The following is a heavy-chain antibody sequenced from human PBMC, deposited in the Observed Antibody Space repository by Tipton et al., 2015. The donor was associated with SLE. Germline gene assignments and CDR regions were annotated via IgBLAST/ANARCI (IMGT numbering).Heavy chain of an antibody. D-gene: IGHD4-17*01. Sequence: GSLRLSCAASGFTVSSNYMSWVRQAPGKGLEWVSVIYSGGSTYYADSVKGRFTISRDNSKNQFSLKLSSVTVADTAVYYCAKDYNHDNADYNWGQGTLVIVSS. CDR1: GFTVSSNY. CDR2: IYSGGST. CDR3: AKDYNHDNADYN. J-gene: IGHJ4*02. V-gene: IGHV3-66*01.